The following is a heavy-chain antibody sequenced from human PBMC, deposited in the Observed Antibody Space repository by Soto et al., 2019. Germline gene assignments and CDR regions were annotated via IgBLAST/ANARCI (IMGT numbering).Heavy chain of an antibody. J-gene: IGHJ4*02. CDR1: GFSISDYW. CDR3: CHTWV. V-gene: IGHV3-7*01. Sequence: EVQMVESGGGLVQPGGSLRLSCAASGFSISDYWMSWVRQAPGKGLEWVCNINEDGSEENYVDSVKGRFTISRDNARNSLYLQMNSLSVEDTAVYYCCHTWVGGQGTLVTVSS. CDR2: INEDGSEE. D-gene: IGHD1-26*01.